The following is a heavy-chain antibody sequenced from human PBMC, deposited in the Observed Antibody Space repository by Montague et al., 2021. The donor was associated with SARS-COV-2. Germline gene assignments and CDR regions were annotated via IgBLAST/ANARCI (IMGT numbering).Heavy chain of an antibody. CDR1: VGSISNYY. J-gene: IGHJ5*02. CDR3: ARAYCGGDCHVGP. V-gene: IGHV4-59*01. D-gene: IGHD2-21*02. Sequence: SETLSLTCTVSVGSISNYYWTWIRQPPGKGLGWIGYIYDSGSANXKPSLKSRSTISVDTSNNQFSLRLSSVTAADTAVYYCARAYCGGDCHVGPWGQGILVTVSS. CDR2: IYDSGSA.